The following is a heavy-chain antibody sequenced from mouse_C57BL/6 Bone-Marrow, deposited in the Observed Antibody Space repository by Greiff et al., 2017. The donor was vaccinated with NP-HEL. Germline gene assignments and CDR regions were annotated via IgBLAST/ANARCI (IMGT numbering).Heavy chain of an antibody. Sequence: VQLQQSGAELVRPGASVKLSCTASGFNIKDDYMHWVKQRPEQGLEWIGWIDPENGDTEYASKFQGKATITADTSSNTAYLQLSSLTSEDTAVYYCTTDDPLFAYWGQGTLVTVSA. J-gene: IGHJ3*01. CDR3: TTDDPLFAY. V-gene: IGHV14-4*01. CDR2: IDPENGDT. CDR1: GFNIKDDY. D-gene: IGHD2-3*01.